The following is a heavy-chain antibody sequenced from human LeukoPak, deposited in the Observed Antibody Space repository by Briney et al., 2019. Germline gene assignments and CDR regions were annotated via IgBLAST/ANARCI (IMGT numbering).Heavy chain of an antibody. D-gene: IGHD1-1*01. Sequence: PGGSLRLSCAASGFTFSSYWMSWVRQAPGKGLEWVSAISGSGGSTYYADSVKGRFTISRDNSKNTLYLQMNSLRAEDTAVYYCAKDKNWNDPGSSFDYWGQGTLVTVSS. CDR3: AKDKNWNDPGSSFDY. CDR1: GFTFSSYW. CDR2: ISGSGGST. V-gene: IGHV3-23*01. J-gene: IGHJ4*02.